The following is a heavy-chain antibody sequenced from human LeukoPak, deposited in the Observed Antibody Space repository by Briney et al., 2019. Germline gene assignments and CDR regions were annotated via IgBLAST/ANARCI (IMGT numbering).Heavy chain of an antibody. Sequence: ASVKVSCKASGYTFTGYYMHWVRQAPGQGLEWMGWINPNSGGTNYAQKFQGRVTMTRDTSISTAYMELSRLRSDDTAVYYCAVTMVRGVTGRFDPWGQGTLVTVSS. D-gene: IGHD3-10*01. V-gene: IGHV1-2*02. CDR2: INPNSGGT. J-gene: IGHJ5*02. CDR1: GYTFTGYY. CDR3: AVTMVRGVTGRFDP.